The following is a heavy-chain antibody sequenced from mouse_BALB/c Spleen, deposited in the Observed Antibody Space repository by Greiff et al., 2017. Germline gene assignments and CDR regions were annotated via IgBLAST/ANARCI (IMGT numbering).Heavy chain of an antibody. J-gene: IGHJ3*01. V-gene: IGHV1-9*01. Sequence: QVQLQQSGAELMKPGASAKISCKATGYTFSSYWIEWVKQRPGHGLEWIGEILPGSGSTNYNEKFKGKATFTADTSSNTAYMQLSSLTSEDSAVYYCARPFHYGSSYGFAYWGQGTLVTVSA. CDR1: GYTFSSYW. CDR3: ARPFHYGSSYGFAY. CDR2: ILPGSGST. D-gene: IGHD1-1*01.